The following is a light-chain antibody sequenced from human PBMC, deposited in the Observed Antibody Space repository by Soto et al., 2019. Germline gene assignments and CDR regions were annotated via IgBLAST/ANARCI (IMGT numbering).Light chain of an antibody. CDR2: SAS. J-gene: IGKJ4*01. CDR3: QQSNSFPLT. V-gene: IGKV1-12*01. CDR1: QGISSR. Sequence: DIQMTQSPSSVSASVGDRVTITCRASQGISSRLAWYQQKPGKAPNLLIYSASSLQSGVPSRFSGSGSETDFTLTIGSLQPEDFATYYCQQSNSFPLTFGGGAKVEIK.